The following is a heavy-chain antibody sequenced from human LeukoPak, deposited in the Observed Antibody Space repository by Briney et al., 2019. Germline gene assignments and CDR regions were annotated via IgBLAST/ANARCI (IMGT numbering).Heavy chain of an antibody. CDR2: ISSDGNNK. Sequence: GRSLRLSCAASGFTFSGSGMHWVRQSPGKGLECVALISSDGNNKYYADSVKGRFTISRDSPKNTLYLQMNSLRAEDTAVYYCARAAYDNSGYLTLWGQGTLVTVSS. CDR1: GFTFSGSG. J-gene: IGHJ4*02. CDR3: ARAAYDNSGYLTL. D-gene: IGHD3-22*01. V-gene: IGHV3-30*03.